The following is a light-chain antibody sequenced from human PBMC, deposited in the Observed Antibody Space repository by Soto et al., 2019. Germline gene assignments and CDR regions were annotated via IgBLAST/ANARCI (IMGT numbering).Light chain of an antibody. CDR3: QVYGPSPPIT. Sequence: EIVFTQSPGTLSLSPGERATLSCRASQSVIGRQLAWYQHKPGQAPRLLMFGVSNRATGIPDRFTGSGSGTDFTLTISRLEPEDFAVYYCQVYGPSPPITFGQGTRLEIK. V-gene: IGKV3-20*01. CDR1: QSVIGRQ. J-gene: IGKJ5*01. CDR2: GVS.